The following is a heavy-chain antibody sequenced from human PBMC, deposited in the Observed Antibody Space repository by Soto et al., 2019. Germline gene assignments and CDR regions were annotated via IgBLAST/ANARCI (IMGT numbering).Heavy chain of an antibody. Sequence: SETLSLTCAVYGGSFSGYYWSWIRQPPGKGLEWIGEINHSGSTNYNPSLKSRVTISVDTSKNQFSLKLSSVTAADTAVYYCARGGVGKAARQFECWFDPWGQGTLVTVSS. CDR1: GGSFSGYY. CDR2: INHSGST. V-gene: IGHV4-34*01. J-gene: IGHJ5*02. CDR3: ARGGVGKAARQFECWFDP. D-gene: IGHD6-6*01.